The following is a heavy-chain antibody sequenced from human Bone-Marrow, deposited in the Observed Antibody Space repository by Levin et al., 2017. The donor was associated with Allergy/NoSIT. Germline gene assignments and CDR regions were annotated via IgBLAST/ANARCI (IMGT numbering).Heavy chain of an antibody. CDR1: GFNFRNYE. V-gene: IGHV3-48*03. CDR3: TRVYDYMWGSYRPLDY. D-gene: IGHD3-16*02. J-gene: IGHJ4*02. CDR2: ISSSGTSI. Sequence: LSLTCAVSGFNFRNYEMNWVRQAPGKGLEWIVHISSSGTSIFYADSVKGRFTISRDNAKNSLYLQMNSLRVEDTAIYYCTRVYDYMWGSYRPLDYWGQGTLVTVSS.